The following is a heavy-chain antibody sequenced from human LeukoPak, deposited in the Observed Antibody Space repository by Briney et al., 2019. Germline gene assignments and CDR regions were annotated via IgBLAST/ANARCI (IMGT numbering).Heavy chain of an antibody. Sequence: ASVKVSCKASGYTFTGYYMHWVRQAPGQGLEWMGWINPNSGGTNYTQKFQGRVTMTRDTSISTAYMELSRLRSDDTAVYYCATQRERVVAGTSSIDYWGQGTLVTVSS. V-gene: IGHV1-2*02. CDR3: ATQRERVVAGTSSIDY. J-gene: IGHJ4*02. D-gene: IGHD6-19*01. CDR2: INPNSGGT. CDR1: GYTFTGYY.